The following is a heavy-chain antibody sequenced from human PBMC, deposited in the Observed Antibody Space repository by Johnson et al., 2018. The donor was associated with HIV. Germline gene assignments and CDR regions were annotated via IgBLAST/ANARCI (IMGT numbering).Heavy chain of an antibody. V-gene: IGHV3-30*14. Sequence: QVQLVESGGGLVQPGGSLRLSCAASGFTVSSNYMSWVRQAPGKGLEWVAVISYDGSNKYYADSVKGRFTISRDNSKNTLYLQMNSLRAGDTAVYYCARGPSAYCSGGSCYGARAFDIWGQGTMVTVSS. CDR3: ARGPSAYCSGGSCYGARAFDI. CDR2: ISYDGSNK. D-gene: IGHD2-15*01. CDR1: GFTVSSNY. J-gene: IGHJ3*02.